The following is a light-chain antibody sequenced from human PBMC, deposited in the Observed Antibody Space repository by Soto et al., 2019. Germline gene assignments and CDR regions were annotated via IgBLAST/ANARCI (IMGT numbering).Light chain of an antibody. V-gene: IGKV3-20*01. CDR2: GAS. J-gene: IGKJ5*01. CDR1: QSVSSSY. CDR3: QQYTGPPTT. Sequence: EIVLTQSPGTLSLSPGERATLSCRASQSVSSSYLAWYQQKPGQAPRLLIYGASSRAAGIPDRFSGSGSGTDFTLTTTRLEPEDSAVYFCQQYTGPPTTFGQGTRLEIK.